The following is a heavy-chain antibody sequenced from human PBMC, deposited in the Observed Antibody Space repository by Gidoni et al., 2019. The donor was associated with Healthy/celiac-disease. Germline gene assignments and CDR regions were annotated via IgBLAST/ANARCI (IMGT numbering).Heavy chain of an antibody. J-gene: IGHJ4*02. CDR3: AKDVYDFWSQYYFDY. D-gene: IGHD3-3*01. Sequence: EVQLVESGGGLVQPGRSLRLSCAASGFTFDDYAMHWVRQAPGKGLEWVSGISWNSGNIGYADSVKGRFTISRDNAKNSLYLQMNSLRAEDTAFYYCAKDVYDFWSQYYFDYWGQGTLVTVSS. V-gene: IGHV3-9*01. CDR2: ISWNSGNI. CDR1: GFTFDDYA.